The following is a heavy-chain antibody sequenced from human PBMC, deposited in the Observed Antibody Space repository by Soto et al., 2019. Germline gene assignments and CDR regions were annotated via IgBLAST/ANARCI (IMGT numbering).Heavy chain of an antibody. Sequence: LRLSCAASGFTFSSYEMNWVRQAPGKGLEWVSYISSSGSTIYYADSVKGRFTISRDNAKNSLYLQMNSLRAEDTAVYYCARVRSNYYYGMDVWGQGTTVTVSS. D-gene: IGHD2-2*01. CDR2: ISSSGSTI. CDR3: ARVRSNYYYGMDV. V-gene: IGHV3-48*03. CDR1: GFTFSSYE. J-gene: IGHJ6*02.